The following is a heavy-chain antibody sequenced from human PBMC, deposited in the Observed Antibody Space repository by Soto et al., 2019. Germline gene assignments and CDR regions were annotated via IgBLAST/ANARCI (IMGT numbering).Heavy chain of an antibody. CDR2: ISGSGIST. CDR3: VKPPVITASYYYYDMDV. D-gene: IGHD4-4*01. CDR1: GFTFSTYP. J-gene: IGHJ6*02. Sequence: PVVSLRLSCAASGFTFSTYPMSWVRQAPGKGLEWVSGISGSGISTYYTDSVKGRFTISGGNSKNTVFLQMNSLRDEDTAVYYCVKPPVITASYYYYDMDVWGQGTTVTV. V-gene: IGHV3-23*01.